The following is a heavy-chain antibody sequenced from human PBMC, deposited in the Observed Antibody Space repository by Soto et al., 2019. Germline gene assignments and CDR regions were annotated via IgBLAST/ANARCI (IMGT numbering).Heavy chain of an antibody. CDR1: CGSISGSY. Sequence: SETLSLTCTYSCGSISGSYWSWIRHTPGKVLEWVGYIHYSGSTNYNPSLKSRVTMSVDSAKNQFSLQLSSVTAADTAVYFCTKYRRTDAEGYSFDYWGQGALVTVSS. J-gene: IGHJ4*02. D-gene: IGHD2-15*01. CDR2: IHYSGST. CDR3: TKYRRTDAEGYSFDY. V-gene: IGHV4-59*01.